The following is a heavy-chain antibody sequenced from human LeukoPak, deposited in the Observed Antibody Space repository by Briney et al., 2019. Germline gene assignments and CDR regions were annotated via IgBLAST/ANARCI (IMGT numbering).Heavy chain of an antibody. CDR1: GGSISSSNFY. CDR3: GRRVVGATWEY. D-gene: IGHD1-26*01. J-gene: IGHJ4*02. Sequence: SQTLSLTCTVSGGSISSSNFYWGWIRQPPGKGLEWIGSIYYSGSTYYNPSLKSRVTISLDTSKTQFSLMLSSVTAEDTAVYFCGRRVVGATWEYWGQGTLVTVSS. V-gene: IGHV4-39*01. CDR2: IYYSGST.